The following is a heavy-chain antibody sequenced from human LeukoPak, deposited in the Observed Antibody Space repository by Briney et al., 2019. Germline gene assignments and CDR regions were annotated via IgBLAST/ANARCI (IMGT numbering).Heavy chain of an antibody. CDR2: ISANGGTT. J-gene: IGHJ4*02. CDR1: GFTFDDYG. Sequence: GGSLRLSCAASGFTFDDYGMGWVRQAPGKGLEWVSGISANGGTTAYADSVKGRFTISRDNAKNSLYLQMNSLRAEDTAVYYCARDRSTDFWSGYYTNYFDYWGQGTLVTVSS. D-gene: IGHD3-3*01. CDR3: ARDRSTDFWSGYYTNYFDY. V-gene: IGHV3-20*04.